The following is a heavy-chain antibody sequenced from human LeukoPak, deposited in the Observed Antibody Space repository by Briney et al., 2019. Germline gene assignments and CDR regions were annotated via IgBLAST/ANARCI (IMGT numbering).Heavy chain of an antibody. V-gene: IGHV3-30*04. CDR3: ARGGGLYSSGYYYFDY. Sequence: GGSLRLSCAASGFTFTSYAMHWVRQALGKGLEWVAVISYDERNKYYADPVKGRFTISRDNYKNTLFLQMNSLTDEDTAVYYCARGGGLYSSGYYYFDYWGQGTLVTVPS. CDR2: ISYDERNK. CDR1: GFTFTSYA. J-gene: IGHJ4*02. D-gene: IGHD6-19*01.